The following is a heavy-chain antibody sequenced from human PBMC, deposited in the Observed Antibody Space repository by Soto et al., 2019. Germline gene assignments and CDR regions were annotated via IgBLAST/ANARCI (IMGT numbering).Heavy chain of an antibody. J-gene: IGHJ4*02. CDR1: GFTFSSYA. CDR2: ISYDGSNK. Sequence: VQLVESGGGVVQPGRSLRLSCAASGFTFSSYAMHWVRQAPGKGLEWVAVISYDGSNKYYADSVKGRFTISRDNSKNTLYLQMNSLRAEDTAVYYCARAGYYDSSGYIDYWGQGTLVTVSS. CDR3: ARAGYYDSSGYIDY. D-gene: IGHD3-22*01. V-gene: IGHV3-30-3*01.